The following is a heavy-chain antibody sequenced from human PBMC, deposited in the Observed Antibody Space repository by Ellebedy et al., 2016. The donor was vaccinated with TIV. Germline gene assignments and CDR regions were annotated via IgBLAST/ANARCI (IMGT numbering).Heavy chain of an antibody. CDR2: INPNSGGT. CDR1: GYNFNAFY. CDR3: ARVRRGSSGMDV. V-gene: IGHV1-2*02. Sequence: ASVKVSCKPSGYNFNAFYIHWVRQAPGQGPEWMGWINPNSGGTNYAQKFQGRVTMTRDTSVNTVYMELSRLESDDTAVYYCARVRRGSSGMDVWGQGTTVTVS. D-gene: IGHD6-13*01. J-gene: IGHJ6*02.